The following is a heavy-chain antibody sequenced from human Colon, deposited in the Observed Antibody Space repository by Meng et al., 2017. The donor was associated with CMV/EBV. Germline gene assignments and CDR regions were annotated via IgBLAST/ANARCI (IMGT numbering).Heavy chain of an antibody. CDR2: ITTSGDYV. CDR1: GFSFSNYA. Sequence: GESLKISCAASGFSFSNYAMNWVRQAPGKGLEYVSSITTSGDYVFYADSVTGRFIISRDNAKNLLSLQMDSLTAGDTAVYYCAREHPHAAFDLWGQGTMVTVSS. V-gene: IGHV3-21*06. CDR3: AREHPHAAFDL. J-gene: IGHJ3*01.